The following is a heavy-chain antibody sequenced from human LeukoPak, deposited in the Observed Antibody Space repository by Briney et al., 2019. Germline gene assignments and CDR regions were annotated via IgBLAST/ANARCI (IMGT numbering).Heavy chain of an antibody. CDR1: GFTFSDYW. Sequence: GGSLRLSGVVSGFTFSDYWMTWVRQAPGKGLEWVANINEAGSEKHYVDSVKGRFTISKDNAKNSLYLQMNSLRVEDTAIYYCARAKELNDYWGQGTLVTVSS. CDR3: ARAKELNDY. J-gene: IGHJ4*02. D-gene: IGHD2/OR15-2a*01. V-gene: IGHV3-7*01. CDR2: INEAGSEK.